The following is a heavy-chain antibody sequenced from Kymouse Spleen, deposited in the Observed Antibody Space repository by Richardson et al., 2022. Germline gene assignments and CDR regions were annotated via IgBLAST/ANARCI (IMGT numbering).Heavy chain of an antibody. V-gene: IGHV4-59*01. CDR3: ARVAAAGTDAFDI. CDR2: IYYSGST. Sequence: QVQLQESGPGLVKPSETLSLTCTVSGGSISSYYWSWIRQPPGKGLEWIGYIYYSGSTNYNPSLKSRVTISVDTSKNQFSLKLSSVTAADTAVYYCARVAAAGTDAFDIWGQGTMVTVSS. D-gene: IGHD6-13*01. CDR1: GGSISSYY. J-gene: IGHJ3*02.